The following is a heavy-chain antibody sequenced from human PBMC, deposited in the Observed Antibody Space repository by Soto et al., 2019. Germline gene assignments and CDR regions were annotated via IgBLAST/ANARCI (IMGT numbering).Heavy chain of an antibody. V-gene: IGHV4-30-2*01. CDR3: ARVPDR. CDR2: IYHSGST. J-gene: IGHJ5*02. D-gene: IGHD2-2*01. Sequence: SVTLSLTCAVAGGSISSGGYSWSWIRQPPGKGLEWIGYIYHSGSTYYNPSLKSRVTISVDRSKNQFSLKLSSVTAADTAVYYCARVPDRWGQGTLVTVSS. CDR1: GGSISSGGYS.